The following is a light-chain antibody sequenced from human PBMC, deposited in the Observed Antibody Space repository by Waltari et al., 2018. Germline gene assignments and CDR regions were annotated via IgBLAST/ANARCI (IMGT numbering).Light chain of an antibody. CDR2: EGT. V-gene: IGLV2-23*01. CDR1: SSDLGGYNF. J-gene: IGLJ2*01. Sequence: QSALTQPASVSGSPGQSITISCTGTSSDLGGYNFVSWYQQHPGKAPKVLIYEGTKRPSGISNRFSGSKSGNTASLTISGLQAEDEADYYCCSYAGRITFVVFGGGTNLTVL. CDR3: CSYAGRITFVV.